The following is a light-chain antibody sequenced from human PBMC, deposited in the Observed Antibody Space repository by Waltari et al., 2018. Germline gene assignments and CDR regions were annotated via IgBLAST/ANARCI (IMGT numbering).Light chain of an antibody. V-gene: IGKV3D-15*01. CDR3: QQESNWSYS. Sequence: EIVTTQSPATLSLSPGERATLSCRASQSVSSRLAWYQQKPGQPPRLLIYGASSRATGTPDRFSGSGSGTEFTLTISSLEPEDVAVYFCQQESNWSYSFGQGTKVEIK. CDR1: QSVSSR. CDR2: GAS. J-gene: IGKJ2*03.